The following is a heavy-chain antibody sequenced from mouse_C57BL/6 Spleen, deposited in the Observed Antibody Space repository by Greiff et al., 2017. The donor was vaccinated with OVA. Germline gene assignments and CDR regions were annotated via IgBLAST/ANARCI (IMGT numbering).Heavy chain of an antibody. CDR2: ISYDGSN. D-gene: IGHD2-2*01. CDR3: ARGPYGYDYFDV. J-gene: IGHJ1*03. CDR1: GYSITSGYY. V-gene: IGHV3-6*01. Sequence: EVQRVESGPGLVKPSQSLSLTCSVTGYSITSGYYWNWIRQFPGNKLEWMGYISYDGSNNYKPSLKNRISITRDTSKNQFFLKLNSVTTEDTATYYCARGPYGYDYFDVWGTGTTVTVSS.